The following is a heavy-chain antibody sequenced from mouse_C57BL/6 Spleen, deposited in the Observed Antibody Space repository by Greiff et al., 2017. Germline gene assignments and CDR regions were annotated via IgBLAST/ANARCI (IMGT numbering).Heavy chain of an antibody. CDR2: LWGDGST. J-gene: IGHJ1*03. D-gene: IGHD1-1*01. CDR3: ATHYYGNPYFDV. CDR1: GFSLTSYG. Sequence: VKLMESGPGLVAPSQSLSITCTVSGFSLTSYGVSWVRQPPGKGLEWLGVLWGDGSTNYHSALLSRLSISKDNSKSQVFFKLNSLQTDDTATYYCATHYYGNPYFDVWGTGTTVTVSS. V-gene: IGHV2-3*01.